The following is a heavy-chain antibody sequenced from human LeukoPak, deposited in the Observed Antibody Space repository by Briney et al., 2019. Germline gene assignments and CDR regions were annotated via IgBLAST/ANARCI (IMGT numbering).Heavy chain of an antibody. V-gene: IGHV1-2*04. CDR1: GYTFTGYY. CDR3: ARGSLGPPYYDFWSGLSD. CDR2: INPNSGGT. Sequence: ASVKVSCKASGYTFTGYYMHWVRQAPGQGLEWMGWINPNSGGTNYAQKFQGWVTMTRDTSISTAYMELSRLRSDDTAVYYCARGSLGPPYYDFWSGLSDWGQGTLVTVSS. D-gene: IGHD3-3*01. J-gene: IGHJ4*02.